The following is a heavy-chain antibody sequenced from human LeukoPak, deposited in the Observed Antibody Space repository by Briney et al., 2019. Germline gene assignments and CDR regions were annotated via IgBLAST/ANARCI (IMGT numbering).Heavy chain of an antibody. J-gene: IGHJ4*02. D-gene: IGHD2-15*01. CDR2: ISSSSSYI. Sequence: TGGSLRLSCAASGFTFSSYSMNWVRQAPGKGLDWVSSISSSSSYIYYADSVKGRFTISRDNAKNSLYLQMNSLRAEGTAVYYCARDRCSGGSCTRALFDYWGQGTLVTVSS. V-gene: IGHV3-21*01. CDR3: ARDRCSGGSCTRALFDY. CDR1: GFTFSSYS.